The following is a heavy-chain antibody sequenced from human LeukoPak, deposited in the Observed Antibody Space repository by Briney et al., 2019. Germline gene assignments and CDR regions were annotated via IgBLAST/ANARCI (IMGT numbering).Heavy chain of an antibody. CDR2: IYYSGST. J-gene: IGHJ4*02. CDR1: GGSISSYY. CDR3: AGSYDSSGYFAYLDY. V-gene: IGHV4-59*01. D-gene: IGHD3-22*01. Sequence: SETLSLTCTVSGGSISSYYWSWIRQPPGKGLEWIGYIYYSGSTNYNPSLKSRVTISVDTSKNQFSLKLSSVTAADTAVYYCAGSYDSSGYFAYLDYWGQGTLVTVSS.